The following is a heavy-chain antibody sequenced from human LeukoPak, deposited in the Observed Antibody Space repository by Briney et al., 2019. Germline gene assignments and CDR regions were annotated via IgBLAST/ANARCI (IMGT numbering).Heavy chain of an antibody. Sequence: ASVKVSCKASGGTFSSYAISWVRQAPGQGLEWMGGIIPIFATANYAQKFQGRVTITADESTSTAYMELSSLRSEDTAVYYCARPGYSYPYGMDVWGQGTTVTVSS. J-gene: IGHJ6*02. CDR2: IIPIFATA. CDR1: GGTFSSYA. CDR3: ARPGYSYPYGMDV. D-gene: IGHD5-18*01. V-gene: IGHV1-69*13.